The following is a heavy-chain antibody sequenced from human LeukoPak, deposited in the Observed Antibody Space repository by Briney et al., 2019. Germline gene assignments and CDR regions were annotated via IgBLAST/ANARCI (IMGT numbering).Heavy chain of an antibody. CDR3: VKNNGWFHLAQ. D-gene: IGHD6-19*01. V-gene: IGHV3-7*03. CDR1: GFNFRDHW. J-gene: IGHJ4*02. CDR2: IKTDGSET. Sequence: GGSLRLSCAASGFNFRDHWMDWVRQAPGKGLEWVGHIKTDGSETYYLDSLRGRFSISRDNTNNALYLQMSSLRVEDTAVYYCVKNNGWFHLAQWGQGTLVTVSS.